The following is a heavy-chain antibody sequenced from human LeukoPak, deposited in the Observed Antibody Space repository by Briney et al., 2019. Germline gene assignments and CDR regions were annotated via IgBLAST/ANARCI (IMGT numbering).Heavy chain of an antibody. CDR2: INHSGST. Sequence: SETLSLTCAVYGGSFSGYYWSWIRQPPGKGLEWIGEINHSGSTNYNPSLKSRGTISVDTSKNQFSLKLSSVTAADTAVYYCARRGGYSSGYYYYYYYMDVWGKGTTVTVSS. D-gene: IGHD6-19*01. CDR3: ARRGGYSSGYYYYYYYMDV. CDR1: GGSFSGYY. V-gene: IGHV4-34*01. J-gene: IGHJ6*03.